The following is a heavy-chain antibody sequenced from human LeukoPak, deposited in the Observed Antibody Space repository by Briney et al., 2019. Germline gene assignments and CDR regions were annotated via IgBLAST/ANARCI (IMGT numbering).Heavy chain of an antibody. J-gene: IGHJ4*02. CDR2: IYYSGST. CDR3: ARYRSCGWYLGLGYFDY. D-gene: IGHD6-19*01. Sequence: PSETLSLTCTVSGGSVSSGSYYWSWIRQPPGKGLEWIGYIYYSGSTNYNPSLKSRVTISVDTSKNQFSLKLSSVTAADTAVYYCARYRSCGWYLGLGYFDYWGQGTLVTVSS. V-gene: IGHV4-61*01. CDR1: GGSVSSGSYY.